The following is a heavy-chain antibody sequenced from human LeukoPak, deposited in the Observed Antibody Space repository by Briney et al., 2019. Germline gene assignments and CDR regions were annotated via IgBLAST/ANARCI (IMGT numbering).Heavy chain of an antibody. V-gene: IGHV1-18*01. CDR2: ISAYNGNT. CDR3: ARGPTTLYYYDSSGYLRAFDI. D-gene: IGHD3-22*01. CDR1: GYTFTSYG. J-gene: IGHJ3*02. Sequence: WASVKVSCKASGYTFTSYGISWVRQAPGQGLEWMGWISAYNGNTNYAQKLQGRVTMTTDTSTSTAYMELRSLRSDDTAVYYCARGPTTLYYYDSSGYLRAFDIWGQGTMVTVSS.